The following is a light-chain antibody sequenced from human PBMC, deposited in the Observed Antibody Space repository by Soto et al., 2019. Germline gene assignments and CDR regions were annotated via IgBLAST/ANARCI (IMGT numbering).Light chain of an antibody. CDR3: QKYGSSPWT. Sequence: EIVLTQSPGTLSLSPGERATLSCRASQSVSSSYLAWYQQKPGQAPRLLIYGASSRATGIPDRFSGSGSGTDFTITIIRLEPEDFAVYYCQKYGSSPWTFGQGTKVEIK. CDR2: GAS. CDR1: QSVSSSY. V-gene: IGKV3-20*01. J-gene: IGKJ1*01.